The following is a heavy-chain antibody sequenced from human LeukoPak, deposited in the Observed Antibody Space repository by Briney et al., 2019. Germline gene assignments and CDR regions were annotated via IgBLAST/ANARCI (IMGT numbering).Heavy chain of an antibody. V-gene: IGHV4-59*08. CDR1: GGSISSYY. CDR3: ARHPDIWFGGYQPYYFDY. CDR2: IYYSGST. Sequence: SETLSLTCTVSGGSISSYYWSWIRQPPGKGLEWIGYIYYSGSTNYNPSLKSRVTISVDTSKNQFSLKLSSVTAADTAVYYCARHPDIWFGGYQPYYFDYWGQGTLVTVSS. J-gene: IGHJ4*02. D-gene: IGHD3-10*01.